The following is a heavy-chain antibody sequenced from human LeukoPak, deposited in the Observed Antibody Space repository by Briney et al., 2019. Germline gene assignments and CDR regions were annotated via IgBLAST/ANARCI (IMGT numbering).Heavy chain of an antibody. Sequence: PGGSLRLSCEASGFTFSSYWMSWVRQAPGKGLEWVANINEDGSEKYYVESVKGRFTISRDNAKNSLYLQMDSLRAEDTAVYYCARDGPHYDFWSGPAYWGQGTLATVSS. CDR3: ARDGPHYDFWSGPAY. J-gene: IGHJ4*02. CDR1: GFTFSSYW. CDR2: INEDGSEK. D-gene: IGHD3-3*01. V-gene: IGHV3-7*05.